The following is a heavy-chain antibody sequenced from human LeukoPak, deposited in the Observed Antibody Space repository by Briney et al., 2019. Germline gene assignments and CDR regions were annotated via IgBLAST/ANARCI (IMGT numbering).Heavy chain of an antibody. V-gene: IGHV3-7*01. CDR1: EFTFSNYW. J-gene: IGHJ1*01. Sequence: GGSLRLSCAASEFTFSNYWMSWVRQAPGKGLEWVASIQKDGSQKYYLESVKGRFTISRDNTKNSLYLHMSSLRADDTAVYYCARANPVLMVSKYFQHWGQGTLVTVSS. CDR3: ARANPVLMVSKYFQH. D-gene: IGHD2-8*01. CDR2: IQKDGSQK.